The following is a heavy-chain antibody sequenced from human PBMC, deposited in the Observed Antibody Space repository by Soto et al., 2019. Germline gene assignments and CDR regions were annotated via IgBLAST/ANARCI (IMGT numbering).Heavy chain of an antibody. Sequence: QVQLVESGGGLVKPGGSLRLSCAASGLTFSDYYMSWIRQAPGKGLEWISYINSGGDTKYCADSVKGRFTISRDNAKKSLYRQMNSLRAEDTAVYYCARGTRGGDYDNWGQGTLVIVSS. CDR2: INSGGDTK. J-gene: IGHJ4*02. D-gene: IGHD3-22*01. CDR3: ARGTRGGDYDN. V-gene: IGHV3-11*01. CDR1: GLTFSDYY.